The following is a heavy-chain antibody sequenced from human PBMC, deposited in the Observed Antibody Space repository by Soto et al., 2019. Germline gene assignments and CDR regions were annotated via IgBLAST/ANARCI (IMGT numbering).Heavy chain of an antibody. CDR3: ARDMGDIVVVPAASDAFDI. Sequence: QVQLVESGGGVVQPGRSLRLSCAASGFTFSSYGMHWVRQAPGKGLEWVAVIWYDGSNKYYADSVKGRFTISRDNSKNTLYLQMNSLRAEDTAVYYCARDMGDIVVVPAASDAFDIWGQGTMVTVSS. D-gene: IGHD2-2*01. CDR2: IWYDGSNK. CDR1: GFTFSSYG. J-gene: IGHJ3*02. V-gene: IGHV3-33*01.